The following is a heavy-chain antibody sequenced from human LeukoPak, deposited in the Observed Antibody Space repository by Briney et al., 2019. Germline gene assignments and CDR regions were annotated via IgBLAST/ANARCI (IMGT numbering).Heavy chain of an antibody. CDR1: GGTFSSYA. CDR2: IIPIFGTA. CDR3: ARDALTYYDILTPDDGAYGMDV. Sequence: SVKVSCKASGGTFSSYAISWVRQAPGQGLEWMGGIIPIFGTANYAQKFQGRVTITADESTSTAYMELSSLRSEDTAVYYCARDALTYYDILTPDDGAYGMDVWGQGTTVTVSS. D-gene: IGHD3-9*01. J-gene: IGHJ6*02. V-gene: IGHV1-69*13.